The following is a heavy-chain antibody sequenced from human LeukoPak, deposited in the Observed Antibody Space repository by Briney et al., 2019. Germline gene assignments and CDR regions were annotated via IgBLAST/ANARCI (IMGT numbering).Heavy chain of an antibody. J-gene: IGHJ4*02. CDR2: ITNKAFGGTA. D-gene: IGHD4-17*01. CDR1: GFNFGDYA. CDR3: TRDEYGVGSNFFDY. Sequence: GGSLRPSCTTSGFNFGDYAMSWFRQAPEKGLEGVGFITNKAFGGTAEYAASVKGRFTISRDDSRSIAYLQMDNLRTEDTGVYYCTRDEYGVGSNFFDYWGQGTLVTVST. V-gene: IGHV3-49*03.